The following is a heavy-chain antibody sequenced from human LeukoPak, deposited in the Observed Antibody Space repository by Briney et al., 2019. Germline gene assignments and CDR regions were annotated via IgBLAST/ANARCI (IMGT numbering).Heavy chain of an antibody. V-gene: IGHV1-69*10. CDR2: IIPILGIA. CDR3: ARATAGYSSSWYFDY. D-gene: IGHD6-13*01. Sequence: GASVKVSCKASGGTFSSYAISWVRQAPGQGLEWMGGIIPILGIANYAQKFQGRVTITADKSTSTAYMELSSLRSEDTAVYYCARATAGYSSSWYFDYWGQGTLVTVSS. CDR1: GGTFSSYA. J-gene: IGHJ4*02.